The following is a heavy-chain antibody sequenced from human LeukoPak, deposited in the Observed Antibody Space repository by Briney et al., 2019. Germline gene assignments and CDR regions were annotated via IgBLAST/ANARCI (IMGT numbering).Heavy chain of an antibody. CDR3: ASRVGATSFDY. CDR1: GYTFTSYD. CDR2: MNPNSGNT. J-gene: IGHJ4*02. Sequence: ASVKVSCKASGYTFTSYDINWVRQAPGQGLEWMGWMNPNSGNTDYAQKFQGRVTMTRNTSISTAYMELSSLRSDDTAVYYCASRVGATSFDYWGQGTLVTVSS. D-gene: IGHD1-26*01. V-gene: IGHV1-8*01.